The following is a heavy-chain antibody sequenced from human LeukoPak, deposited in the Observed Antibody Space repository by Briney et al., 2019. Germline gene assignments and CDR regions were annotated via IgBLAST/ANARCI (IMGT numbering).Heavy chain of an antibody. Sequence: PGESLRLSCAASGFTVSSNYMSWVRQAPGKGLEWVSVIYSGGSTYYADPVKGRFTISRDNSKNTLYLQMNSLRAEDTAVYYCARAARWFGVQEYYFDYWGQGTLVTVSS. CDR3: ARAARWFGVQEYYFDY. V-gene: IGHV3-53*01. J-gene: IGHJ4*02. D-gene: IGHD3-10*01. CDR2: IYSGGST. CDR1: GFTVSSNY.